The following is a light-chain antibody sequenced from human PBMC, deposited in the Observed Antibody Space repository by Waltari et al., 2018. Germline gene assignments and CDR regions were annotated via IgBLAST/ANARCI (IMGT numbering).Light chain of an antibody. Sequence: QLVLTQSPSASASLGASVRLTCTLDSGHTSNIIAWHQQQPEKGPRYLIKVNSDGSHSKGAEIPDRLSGSGSGAERYLTISNVQSEDEADYYCQTGGHGTWVFGGGTKLTVL. CDR1: SGHTSNI. J-gene: IGLJ3*02. CDR3: QTGGHGTWV. V-gene: IGLV4-69*01. CDR2: VNSDGSH.